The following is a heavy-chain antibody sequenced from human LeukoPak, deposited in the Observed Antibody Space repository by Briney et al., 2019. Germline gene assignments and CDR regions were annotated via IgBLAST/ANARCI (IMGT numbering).Heavy chain of an antibody. CDR3: AKAPYDFWSGYSGPFDY. CDR2: ISSGSGTI. J-gene: IGHJ4*02. D-gene: IGHD3-3*01. CDR1: GFTFSVYY. Sequence: PGGSLRLSCAASGFTFSVYYMSWIRQAPGKGLEWISYISSGSGTIYYADSVKGRFTISRDNAKNSLFLQMNSLRAEDTALYYCAKAPYDFWSGYSGPFDYWGQGTLVTVSS. V-gene: IGHV3-11*01.